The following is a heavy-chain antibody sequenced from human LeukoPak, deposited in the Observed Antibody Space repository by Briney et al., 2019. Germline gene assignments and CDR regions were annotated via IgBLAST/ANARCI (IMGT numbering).Heavy chain of an antibody. CDR1: GGTFSSYA. J-gene: IGHJ4*02. D-gene: IGHD3-10*02. V-gene: IGHV1-69*13. CDR2: IIPIFGTA. CDR3: ARGGGAVPEYYFDY. Sequence: ASVKVSCKASGGTFSSYAFSWVRQAPGQGLEWMGGIIPIFGTANYAQKFQGRVTITADESTSTAYMELSSLRSEDTAVYYCARGGGAVPEYYFDYWGQGTLVTVSS.